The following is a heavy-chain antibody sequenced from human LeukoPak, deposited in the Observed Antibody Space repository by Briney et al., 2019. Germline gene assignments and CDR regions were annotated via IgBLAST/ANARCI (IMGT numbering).Heavy chain of an antibody. CDR1: GGSISSYY. J-gene: IGHJ4*02. D-gene: IGHD6-13*01. CDR2: IYYSGST. CDR3: ARGGGSSWAGY. Sequence: PSETLSLTCTVSGGSISSYYWSWIRQPPGKGLEWIGYIYYSGSTNYNTSLKSRVTISVDTSKNQFSLKLSSVTAADTAVYYCARGGGSSWAGYWGQGTLVTVSS. V-gene: IGHV4-59*01.